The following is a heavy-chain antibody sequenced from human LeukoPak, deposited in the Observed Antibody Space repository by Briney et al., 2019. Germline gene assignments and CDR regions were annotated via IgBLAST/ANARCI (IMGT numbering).Heavy chain of an antibody. CDR2: IHHSGNA. D-gene: IGHD2/OR15-2a*01. J-gene: IGHJ4*02. CDR1: GDSISSGNYH. CDR3: TRDLQFYGYYFDY. V-gene: IGHV4-39*07. Sequence: PSETLSLTCTVSGDSISSGNYHWAWIRQPPGKGLECIGSIHHSGNAYYNSSLESRVTISVDMSKNQFSLQLRSVTAADTAVYYCTRDLQFYGYYFDYWGQGTLVTVSS.